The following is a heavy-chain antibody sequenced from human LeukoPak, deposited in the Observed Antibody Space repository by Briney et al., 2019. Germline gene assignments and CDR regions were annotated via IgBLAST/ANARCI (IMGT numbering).Heavy chain of an antibody. CDR2: INHSGST. V-gene: IGHV4-34*01. Sequence: SETLSLTCAVYGGSFSGYYWSWIRQPPGKGLEWIGEINHSGSTNYNPSLKSRVTISVDTSKNQFSLKPSSVTAADTAVYYCARGQVGRAGTFRIWAYFDHWGQGTLVIVSS. CDR1: GGSFSGYY. CDR3: ARGQVGRAGTFRIWAYFDH. J-gene: IGHJ4*02. D-gene: IGHD6-19*01.